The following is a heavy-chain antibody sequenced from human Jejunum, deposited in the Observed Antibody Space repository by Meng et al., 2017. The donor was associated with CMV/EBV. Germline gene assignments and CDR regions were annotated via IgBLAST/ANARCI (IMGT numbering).Heavy chain of an antibody. CDR2: FVNNVDT. CDR1: GYTFASYG. V-gene: IGHV1-18*01. J-gene: IGHJ4*02. D-gene: IGHD3-10*01. CDR3: ARGTPGRSYSDY. Sequence: VQFGAESKKPGVSVRVSCEASGYTFASYGISWLRQAPGQGLEWMGWFVNNVDTYSAQKFQGRVTMTTDTHTSTAFMELRSLRSDDTAVYYCARGTPGRSYSDYWGQGTLVTASS.